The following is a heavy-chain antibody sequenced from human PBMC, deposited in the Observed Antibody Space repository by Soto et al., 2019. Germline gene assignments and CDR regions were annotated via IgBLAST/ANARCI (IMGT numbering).Heavy chain of an antibody. V-gene: IGHV3-20*04. Sequence: GGSLRLSCAASGFTFGDYGMSWVRQAPGKGLEWVSGINWNGGSTGYADSVKGRFTISRDNAKNSLYLQMNSLRAEDTALYYCARDGFTYYDFWSGYYFDYWGQGTLVTVSS. J-gene: IGHJ4*02. D-gene: IGHD3-3*01. CDR2: INWNGGST. CDR1: GFTFGDYG. CDR3: ARDGFTYYDFWSGYYFDY.